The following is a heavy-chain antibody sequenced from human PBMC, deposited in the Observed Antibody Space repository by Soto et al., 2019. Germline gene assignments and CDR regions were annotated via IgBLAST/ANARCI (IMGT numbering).Heavy chain of an antibody. CDR1: GYSFTSYW. CDR2: IYPGDSDT. J-gene: IGHJ4*02. Sequence: PGESLKISCKGSGYSFTSYWIGWVRQMPGKGLEWMGIIYPGDSDTRYSPSFQGQVTISADKSISTAYLQWSSLKASDTAMYYCARHHIAVAGTRYFDYWGQGTLVTVS. V-gene: IGHV5-51*01. D-gene: IGHD6-19*01. CDR3: ARHHIAVAGTRYFDY.